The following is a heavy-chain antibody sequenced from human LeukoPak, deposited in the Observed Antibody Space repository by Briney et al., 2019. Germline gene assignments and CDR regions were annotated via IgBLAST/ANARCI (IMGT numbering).Heavy chain of an antibody. CDR3: ARESHDYYDSSGYYGRNWFDP. CDR1: GGSISSGGYY. Sequence: SETLSLTCTVSGGSISSGGYYWSWIRQPAGKGLEWIGRIYTSGSTNYNPSLKSRVTISVDTSKNQFSLKLSSVTAADTAVYYCARESHDYYDSSGYYGRNWFDPWGQGTLVTVSS. D-gene: IGHD3-22*01. V-gene: IGHV4-61*02. CDR2: IYTSGST. J-gene: IGHJ5*02.